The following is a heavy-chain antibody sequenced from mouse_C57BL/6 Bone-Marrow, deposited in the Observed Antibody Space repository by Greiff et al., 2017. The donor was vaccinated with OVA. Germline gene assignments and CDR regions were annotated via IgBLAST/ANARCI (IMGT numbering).Heavy chain of an antibody. D-gene: IGHD2-1*01. CDR1: GYTFTGYW. CDR3: ARSGYGNWYFDG. V-gene: IGHV1-9*01. Sequence: QVQLQQSGAELVKPGASVKLSCKATGYTFTGYWIEWVKQRPGHGLEWIGDFLPGNGGTNYNEKFKGKATFTADTSSNTAYMQLSSLTTDDSAIYYCARSGYGNWYFDGWGTGTTVTVSS. J-gene: IGHJ1*03. CDR2: FLPGNGGT.